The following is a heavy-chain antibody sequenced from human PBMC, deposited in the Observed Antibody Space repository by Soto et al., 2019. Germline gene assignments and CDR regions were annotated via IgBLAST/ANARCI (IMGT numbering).Heavy chain of an antibody. D-gene: IGHD5-18*01. CDR1: GFTFSSYA. J-gene: IGHJ6*02. CDR2: ISGSGGST. Sequence: HPWGSLRLSCAASGFTFSSYAMSWVRQAPGKGLDWVSAISGSGGSTYYADSVKGRFTISRDNSKNTLYLQMNSLRAEDTAVYYSAKDWHYERGYPRYYYGMDVWGQGTTVTVSS. CDR3: AKDWHYERGYPRYYYGMDV. V-gene: IGHV3-23*01.